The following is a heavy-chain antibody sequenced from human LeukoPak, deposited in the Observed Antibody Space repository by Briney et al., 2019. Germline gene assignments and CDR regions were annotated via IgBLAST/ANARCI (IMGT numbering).Heavy chain of an antibody. V-gene: IGHV3-21*01. J-gene: IGHJ4*02. Sequence: GALRLSCAASGFTFSSYAMNWVRQAPGKGLEWVSSITRSSSYIYYADSVKGRFTTSRDNAKNSLFLQVNSLRAEDTALYYCATSGSGGNYPLDYWGQGTLVTVSS. CDR1: GFTFSSYA. CDR2: ITRSSSYI. D-gene: IGHD1-26*01. CDR3: ATSGSGGNYPLDY.